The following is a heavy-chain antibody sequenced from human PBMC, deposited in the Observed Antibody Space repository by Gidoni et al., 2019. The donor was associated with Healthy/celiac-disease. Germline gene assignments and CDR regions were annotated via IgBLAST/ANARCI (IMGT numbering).Heavy chain of an antibody. Sequence: EVQLVESGGGLVQPGRSLRLSCTASGFTFGDYAMSWFRQAPGKGLEWVGFIRSKAYGGTTEYAASVKGRFTISRDDSKSIAYLQMNSLKTEDTAVYYCTRAMITFGGVIVKSWFDPWGQGTLVTVSS. CDR2: IRSKAYGGTT. J-gene: IGHJ5*02. D-gene: IGHD3-16*02. V-gene: IGHV3-49*03. CDR1: GFTFGDYA. CDR3: TRAMITFGGVIVKSWFDP.